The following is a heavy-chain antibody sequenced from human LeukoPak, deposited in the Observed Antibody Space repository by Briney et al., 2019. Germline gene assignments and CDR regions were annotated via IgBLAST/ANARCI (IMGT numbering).Heavy chain of an antibody. V-gene: IGHV3-30-3*01. CDR3: ATLGNY. J-gene: IGHJ4*02. Sequence: GGSLRLSCAASGFTFSSYAMHWVRQAPGKGLEWVAVISYDGSNKYYADSVKGRFTISRDNSKSTLYLQMNSLRAEDTAVYYCATLGNYWGQGTLVTVSS. CDR1: GFTFSSYA. CDR2: ISYDGSNK.